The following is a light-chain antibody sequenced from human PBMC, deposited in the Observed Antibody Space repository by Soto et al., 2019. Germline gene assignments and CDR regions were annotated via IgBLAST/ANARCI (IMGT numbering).Light chain of an antibody. CDR1: QSVSSSY. Sequence: EIVLTQSPGTLSLSPGERVTLSCRASQSVSSSYLAWYQQKPGQAPRLLIYGASSRATGIPDRFSGSGSGTDFTITISRLEPEDVAVYYCQQYGSSPMYTFGQGTKLEIK. V-gene: IGKV3-20*01. CDR3: QQYGSSPMYT. CDR2: GAS. J-gene: IGKJ2*01.